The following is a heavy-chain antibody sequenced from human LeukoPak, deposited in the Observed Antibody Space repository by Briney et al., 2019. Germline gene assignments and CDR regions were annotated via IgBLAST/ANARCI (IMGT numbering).Heavy chain of an antibody. V-gene: IGHV1-2*02. D-gene: IGHD6-19*01. Sequence: ASVKVSCKASGYSFTAYYIHWVRQAPGQALEWMGLINPASRGTNYAQKFQDRVTMTRDTSINTAYMELSRLRSDDTAVYYCVRDFSGSYDYWGLEPWSPSPQ. CDR1: GYSFTAYY. J-gene: IGHJ4*01. CDR3: VRDFSGSYDY. CDR2: INPASRGT.